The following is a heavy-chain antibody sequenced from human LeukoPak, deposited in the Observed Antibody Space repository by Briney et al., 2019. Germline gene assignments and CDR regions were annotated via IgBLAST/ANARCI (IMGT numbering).Heavy chain of an antibody. CDR2: IKQDGSEK. J-gene: IGHJ4*02. D-gene: IGHD3-22*01. Sequence: PGGSLRLSCAASGFTFSSYWMSWVRQAPGKGLEWVANIKQDGSEKYYVDSVKGRFTISRDNAKNSLYLQMNSLRAEDTAVYYCARHLEPYDSSVILDYWGQGTLVTVSS. CDR1: GFTFSSYW. CDR3: ARHLEPYDSSVILDY. V-gene: IGHV3-7*01.